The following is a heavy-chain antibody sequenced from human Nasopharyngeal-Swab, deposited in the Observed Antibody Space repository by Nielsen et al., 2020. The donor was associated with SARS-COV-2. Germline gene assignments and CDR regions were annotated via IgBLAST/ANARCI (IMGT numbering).Heavy chain of an antibody. V-gene: IGHV1-18*01. D-gene: IGHD3-3*01. J-gene: IGHJ4*02. Sequence: VRHAPGQGVEWMGWISAYNGNTNYAQKLQGRVTMTTDTSTSTAYMELRSLRSDDTAVYYCAREGLYYDFWSGFDYWGQGTLVTVSS. CDR3: AREGLYYDFWSGFDY. CDR2: ISAYNGNT.